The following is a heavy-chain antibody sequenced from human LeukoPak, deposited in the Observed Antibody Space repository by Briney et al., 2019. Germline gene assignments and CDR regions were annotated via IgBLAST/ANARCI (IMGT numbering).Heavy chain of an antibody. J-gene: IGHJ4*02. CDR3: AKDPYSSSPYYFDY. CDR2: ISSGGST. CDR1: GFTFNNYA. D-gene: IGHD6-6*01. Sequence: GGSLRLSCAAAGFTFNNYAMSWVRQAPGKGLKWVSGISSGGSTYYADSVKGRFTISRDNSKNTLFLQMNSLRAVDTAVYYCAKDPYSSSPYYFDYWGQGTRVT. V-gene: IGHV3-23*01.